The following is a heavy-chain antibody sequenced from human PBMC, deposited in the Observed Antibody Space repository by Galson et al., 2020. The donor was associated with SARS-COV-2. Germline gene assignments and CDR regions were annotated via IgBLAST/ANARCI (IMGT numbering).Heavy chain of an antibody. Sequence: GGSLRLSCAASGFTLRSYDLHWVRQVTGKGLEWVSTIGVAGDTFYPDSVKGRFTISRESAKNSFFLHMNSLRAGDTAVYYCARGAYYDFWSGYYVDDQRGCMDVWGQGTTVTVSS. D-gene: IGHD3-3*01. CDR1: GFTLRSYD. CDR2: IGVAGDT. J-gene: IGHJ6*02. CDR3: ARGAYYDFWSGYYVDDQRGCMDV. V-gene: IGHV3-13*01.